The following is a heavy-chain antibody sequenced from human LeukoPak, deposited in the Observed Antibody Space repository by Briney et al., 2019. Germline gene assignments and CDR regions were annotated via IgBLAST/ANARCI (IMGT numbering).Heavy chain of an antibody. CDR2: ISGSGGST. Sequence: GGTLRLSCAASGFTFSSYGMSWVRQAPGKGLEWVSAISGSGGSTYYADSVKGRFTISRDNSKNTLYLQMNSLRAEDTAVYYCAKDSYYDSSGYYSYYFDHWGQGTLVTVSS. D-gene: IGHD3-22*01. V-gene: IGHV3-23*01. CDR1: GFTFSSYG. J-gene: IGHJ4*02. CDR3: AKDSYYDSSGYYSYYFDH.